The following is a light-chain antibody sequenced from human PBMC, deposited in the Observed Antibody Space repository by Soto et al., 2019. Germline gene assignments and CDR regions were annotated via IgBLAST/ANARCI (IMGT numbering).Light chain of an antibody. CDR3: QHYNSWPRA. Sequence: EMVMTQSPATLSVSPGERATLSCRASQSVSSNLAWYQQKPGQAPRLLIYGASTRATGVPARFSGSGSGTKFTLNIRSLAFEDFAVYHCQHYNSWPRAFGQGTKVESK. CDR2: GAS. J-gene: IGKJ1*01. V-gene: IGKV3-15*01. CDR1: QSVSSN.